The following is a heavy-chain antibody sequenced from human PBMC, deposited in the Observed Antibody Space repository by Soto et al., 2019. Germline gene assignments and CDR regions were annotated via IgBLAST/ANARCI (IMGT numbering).Heavy chain of an antibody. V-gene: IGHV3-23*01. Sequence: XGSLIPSCASSGFTFSSYSMSLVLQAPGKGLEWVSAISGSGGSTYYADSVKGRFTISRDNSKNTLYLQMNSLRAEDTAVYYCAKAPSSSWWFDPWGQGTLVTVSS. CDR1: GFTFSSYS. CDR3: AKAPSSSWWFDP. D-gene: IGHD6-13*01. J-gene: IGHJ5*02. CDR2: ISGSGGST.